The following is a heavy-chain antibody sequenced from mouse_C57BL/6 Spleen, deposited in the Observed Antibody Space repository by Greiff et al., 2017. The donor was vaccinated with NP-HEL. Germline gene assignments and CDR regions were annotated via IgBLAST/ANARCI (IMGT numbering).Heavy chain of an antibody. CDR1: GYSITSYY. V-gene: IGHV3-8*01. J-gene: IGHJ4*01. Sequence: EVKLMESGPGLAKPSQTLSLTCSVTGYSITSYYWNWIRKFPGNKLEYMGYISYSGSTYYNPSLKSRISITRDTSKNQYYLQLNSVTTEDTATYYCARWGDYEDYAMDYWGQGTSVTVSS. D-gene: IGHD2-4*01. CDR2: ISYSGST. CDR3: ARWGDYEDYAMDY.